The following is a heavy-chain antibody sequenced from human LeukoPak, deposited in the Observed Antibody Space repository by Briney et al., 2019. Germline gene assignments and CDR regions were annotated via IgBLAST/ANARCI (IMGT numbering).Heavy chain of an antibody. CDR1: GYTFTSYA. CDR2: INAGNGNT. D-gene: IGHD2-21*02. J-gene: IGHJ4*02. Sequence: ASVKVSCKASGYTFTSYAMHWVRQAPGQRLEWMGWINAGNGNTKYSQKFQGRVTITRDTSASTAYMELSSLRSEDTAVYYCARGGRRSRITNCGGDCYPPEFDYWGQGTLVTVSS. CDR3: ARGGRRSRITNCGGDCYPPEFDY. V-gene: IGHV1-3*01.